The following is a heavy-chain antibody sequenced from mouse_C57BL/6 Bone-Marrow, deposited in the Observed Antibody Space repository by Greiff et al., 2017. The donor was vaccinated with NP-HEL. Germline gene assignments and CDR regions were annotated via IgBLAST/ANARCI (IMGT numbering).Heavy chain of an antibody. V-gene: IGHV1-81*01. J-gene: IGHJ2*01. CDR2: IYPRSGNT. D-gene: IGHD4-1*01. CDR3: ARWGLGYYVDY. Sequence: VKLMESGAELARPGASVKLSCKASGYTFTSYGISWVKQRTGQGLEWIGEIYPRSGNTYYNEKFKGKATLTADKSSSTAYMELRSLTSEDSAVYFCARWGLGYYVDYWGQGTTLTVSS. CDR1: GYTFTSYG.